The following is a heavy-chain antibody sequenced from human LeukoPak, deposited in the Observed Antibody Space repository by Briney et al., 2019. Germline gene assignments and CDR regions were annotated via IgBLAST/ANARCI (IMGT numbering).Heavy chain of an antibody. V-gene: IGHV4-59*01. CDR3: ARGFYDSSGYSNCFDP. CDR2: IYYTGTT. Sequence: SETVSLTCTVSGDSISSSYWSWIRQPPGKTLEWIGYIYYTGTTSYNPSLKSRVTMSIDTSKNQFSLNLNSVTAADTAVYYCARGFYDSSGYSNCFDPWGQGTLVTVSS. J-gene: IGHJ5*02. D-gene: IGHD3-22*01. CDR1: GDSISSSY.